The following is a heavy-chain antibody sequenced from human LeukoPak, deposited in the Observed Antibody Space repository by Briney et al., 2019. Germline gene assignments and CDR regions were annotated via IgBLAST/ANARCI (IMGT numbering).Heavy chain of an antibody. D-gene: IGHD6-19*01. CDR1: GYTLTSYD. CDR3: ARAVAGYYYYYYMDV. J-gene: IGHJ6*03. CDR2: MNPNSGNT. Sequence: GASVKVSCKASGYTLTSYDINWVRQATGQGLEWMGWMNPNSGNTGYAQKFQGRVTMTRNTSISTAYMELSSLRSEDTAVYYCARAVAGYYYYYYMDVWGKGTTVTVSS. V-gene: IGHV1-8*01.